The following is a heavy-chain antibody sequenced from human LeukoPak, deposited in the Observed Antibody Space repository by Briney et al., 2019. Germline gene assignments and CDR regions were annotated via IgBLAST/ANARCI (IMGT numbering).Heavy chain of an antibody. V-gene: IGHV3-21*01. Sequence: GGSLRLSCAASGFTCASYSMYWVRQAPGKGLEWVSGVTGGADTTYYADSVKGRFTISRDNAKNSLYLQMNSLRAEDTAVYYCARDPGVVGASLDYWGQGTLVTVSS. CDR1: GFTCASYS. J-gene: IGHJ4*02. D-gene: IGHD1-26*01. CDR3: ARDPGVVGASLDY. CDR2: VTGGADTT.